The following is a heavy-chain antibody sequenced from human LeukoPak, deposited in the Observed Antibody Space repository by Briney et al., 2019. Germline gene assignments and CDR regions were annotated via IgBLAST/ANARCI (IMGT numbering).Heavy chain of an antibody. CDR1: GGSFSGYY. V-gene: IGHV4-34*01. D-gene: IGHD1-1*01. Sequence: PSETLSLTCAVYGGSFSGYYWSRIRQPPGKGLEWIGEINHSGSTNYNPSLKSRVTISVDTSKNQFSLKLSSVTAADTAVYYCARSRGNGEDPRGYYFDYWGQGTLVTVSS. J-gene: IGHJ4*02. CDR2: INHSGST. CDR3: ARSRGNGEDPRGYYFDY.